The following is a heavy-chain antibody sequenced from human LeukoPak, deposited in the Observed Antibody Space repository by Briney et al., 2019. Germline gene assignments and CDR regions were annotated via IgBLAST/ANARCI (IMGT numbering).Heavy chain of an antibody. Sequence: GASVKVSCKVSGYTLTELSMHWVRQAPGKGLEWMGGFDPEDGETIYAQKFQGRVTMTEDTSTDTAYMELSSLRSDDTAVYYCARFPSYFTMVRGVISAIDYWGQGTLVTVSS. CDR1: GYTLTELS. CDR3: ARFPSYFTMVRGVISAIDY. J-gene: IGHJ4*02. D-gene: IGHD3-10*01. V-gene: IGHV1-24*01. CDR2: FDPEDGET.